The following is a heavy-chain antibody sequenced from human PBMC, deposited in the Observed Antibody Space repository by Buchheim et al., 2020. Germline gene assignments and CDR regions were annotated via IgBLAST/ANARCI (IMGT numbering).Heavy chain of an antibody. CDR1: GGSISSSSYY. CDR2: IYYSGST. CDR3: ARHGQSSSWYTITGWFDP. V-gene: IGHV4-39*01. D-gene: IGHD6-13*01. Sequence: QLQLQESGPGLVKPSETLSLTCTVSGGSISSSSYYWGWIRQPPGKGLEWIGSIYYSGSTYYNPSLTSRVTISVDTSKNQFSLKLSSVTAADTAVYYCARHGQSSSWYTITGWFDPWGQGTL. J-gene: IGHJ5*02.